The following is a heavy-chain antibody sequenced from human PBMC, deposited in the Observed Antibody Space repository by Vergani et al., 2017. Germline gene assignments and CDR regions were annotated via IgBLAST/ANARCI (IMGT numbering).Heavy chain of an antibody. V-gene: IGHV3-7*01. Sequence: EVQLVESGGGLVQPGGSLRLSCAASGFTFSSYWMSWVRQAPGKGLEWVANIKQDGSEKYYVDSVKGRFTISRDNAKNSLYLQMTSLRAEDTAVYYCAGGYDFWSGERGXMDVWGKGTTVTVSS. CDR3: AGGYDFWSGERGXMDV. J-gene: IGHJ6*03. CDR2: IKQDGSEK. CDR1: GFTFSSYW. D-gene: IGHD3-3*01.